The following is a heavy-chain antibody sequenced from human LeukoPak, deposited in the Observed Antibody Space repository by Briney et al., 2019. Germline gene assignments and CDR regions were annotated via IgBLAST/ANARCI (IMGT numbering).Heavy chain of an antibody. CDR2: ISSSGSTI. CDR3: ARDPGGYEQARYYYYGMDV. CDR1: GFTFSDYY. Sequence: GGSLRLSCAASGFTFSDYYMSWIRQAPGKGLEWVPYISSSGSTIYYADSVKGRFTISRDNAKNSLYLQMNSLRAEDTAVYYCARDPGGYEQARYYYYGMDVWGQGTTVTVSS. D-gene: IGHD5-12*01. J-gene: IGHJ6*02. V-gene: IGHV3-11*01.